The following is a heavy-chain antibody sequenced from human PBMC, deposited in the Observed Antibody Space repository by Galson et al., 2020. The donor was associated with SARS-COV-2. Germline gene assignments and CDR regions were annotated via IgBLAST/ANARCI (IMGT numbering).Heavy chain of an antibody. V-gene: IGHV3-9*01. D-gene: IGHD3-9*01. CDR3: AKEKIPEDEYYDIWTGPYYYGMDV. CDR1: GFTFDDYA. J-gene: IGHJ6*02. CDR2: IRWNSGSI. Sequence: SLKISCAASGFTFDDYAMHWVRQAPGKGLEWVSGIRWNSGSIGYADSVKGRFTISRDNAKNSLYLQMNSLRAEDTALYYFAKEKIPEDEYYDIWTGPYYYGMDVGGQGTTVTFSS.